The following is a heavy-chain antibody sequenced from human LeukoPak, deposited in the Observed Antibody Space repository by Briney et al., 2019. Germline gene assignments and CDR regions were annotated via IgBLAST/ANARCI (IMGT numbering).Heavy chain of an antibody. J-gene: IGHJ3*01. Sequence: GGSLRLSCAASGFTFSSYWMSWVRQAPGKGLEWVSVIYSGISIHYADSVKGRFSISRDNSKNTLYLQMNSLRAEDTALYYCARFRSPGAFDLWGQGTMVTVSS. D-gene: IGHD1-14*01. V-gene: IGHV3-53*01. CDR3: ARFRSPGAFDL. CDR1: GFTFSSYW. CDR2: IYSGISI.